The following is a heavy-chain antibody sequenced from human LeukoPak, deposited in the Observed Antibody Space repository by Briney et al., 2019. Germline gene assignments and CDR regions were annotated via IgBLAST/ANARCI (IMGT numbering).Heavy chain of an antibody. V-gene: IGHV3-66*01. J-gene: IGHJ6*02. CDR1: GFTVSSNY. CDR2: IYSGGST. CDR3: ARDKITMVRGVITSSYYYGMDV. Sequence: GGSLRLSCAASGFTVSSNYMSWVRQAPGKGLEWVSVIYSGGSTYYADSVKGRFTISRDNSKNTLYLQMNSLRAEDTAVYYCARDKITMVRGVITSSYYYGMDVWGQGTTVTVSS. D-gene: IGHD3-10*01.